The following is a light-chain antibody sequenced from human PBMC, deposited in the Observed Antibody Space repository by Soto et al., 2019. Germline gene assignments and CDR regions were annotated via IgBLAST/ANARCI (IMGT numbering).Light chain of an antibody. CDR2: GAS. CDR3: QQYNNWPPG. Sequence: EIVMTQSPATLSVSPGERATLSCRASQSVSSNLAWYQQKPGQAPRLLIYGASTRATGMPARFSGSGSGTEFTLTISSLQSEDFAVYYCQQYNNWPPGFGGGTKVDIK. V-gene: IGKV3-15*01. J-gene: IGKJ4*01. CDR1: QSVSSN.